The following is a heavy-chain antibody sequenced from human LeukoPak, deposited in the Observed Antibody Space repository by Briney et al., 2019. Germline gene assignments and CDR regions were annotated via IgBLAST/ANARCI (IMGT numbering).Heavy chain of an antibody. CDR3: ARHLTYGGWNS. Sequence: GGSLRLSCAASGFTFSSFGMHWVRQAPGKGLEWVAVISYDGSNKYSADSVKGRFTISRDNAKNTLYLQMNSLRAEDTAVYYCARHLTYGGWNSWGQGTLVTVSS. CDR1: GFTFSSFG. D-gene: IGHD4-23*01. V-gene: IGHV3-30*03. CDR2: ISYDGSNK. J-gene: IGHJ4*02.